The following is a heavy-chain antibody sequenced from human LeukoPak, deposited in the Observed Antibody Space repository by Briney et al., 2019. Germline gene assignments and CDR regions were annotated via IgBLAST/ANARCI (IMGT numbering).Heavy chain of an antibody. CDR2: ISSSSSYI. CDR1: GFTFSSYS. V-gene: IGHV3-21*04. D-gene: IGHD6-19*01. Sequence: GGSLRLSCAASGFTFSSYSMNWVRQAPGKGLEWVSSISSSSSYIYYADSVKGRFTISRDNAKNSLYLQMNSLRAEDTAVYYCARGGFGSSGWYRVSYYFDYWGQGTLVTVSS. J-gene: IGHJ4*02. CDR3: ARGGFGSSGWYRVSYYFDY.